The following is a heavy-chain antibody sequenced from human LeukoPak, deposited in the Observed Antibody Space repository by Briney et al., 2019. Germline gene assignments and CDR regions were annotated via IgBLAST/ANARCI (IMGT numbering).Heavy chain of an antibody. V-gene: IGHV3-30*02. CDR1: GFSFSNYD. CDR2: IRNDATFK. D-gene: IGHD6-19*01. CDR3: ARVGYGTSWSPSDY. J-gene: IGHJ4*02. Sequence: GGSLRLSCAASGFSFSNYDVHWVRQAPGKGLEWVAYIRNDATFKSYADSVKGRFTISRDNSKNTLFLQMNSLRPEDTALYYCARVGYGTSWSPSDYWGQGTLVTVSS.